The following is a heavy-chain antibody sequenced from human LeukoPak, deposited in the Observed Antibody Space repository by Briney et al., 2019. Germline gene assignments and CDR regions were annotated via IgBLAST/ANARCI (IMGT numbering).Heavy chain of an antibody. V-gene: IGHV1-2*02. D-gene: IGHD6-13*01. CDR3: ARPQVWYGVKGGMDV. Sequence: ASVKVSCKASGYTFSGFYMHWVRQAPGQGLEWMGWINPNSGATNYAQKFQGRVTMTGDPSINTVYVELSRLRSDDPAVYYCARPQVWYGVKGGMDVWGQGTTVTVSS. CDR1: GYTFSGFY. CDR2: INPNSGAT. J-gene: IGHJ6*02.